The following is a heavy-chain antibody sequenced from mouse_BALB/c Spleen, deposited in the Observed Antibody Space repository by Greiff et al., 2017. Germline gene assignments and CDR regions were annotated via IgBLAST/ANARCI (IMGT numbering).Heavy chain of an antibody. CDR2: INPYNDGT. CDR1: GYTFTSYV. V-gene: IGHV1-14*01. CDR3: ARTLYYYGSSSGYFDV. J-gene: IGHJ1*01. D-gene: IGHD1-1*01. Sequence: VQLKESGPELVKPGASVKMSCKASGYTFTSYVMHWVKQKPGQGLEWIGYINPYNDGTKYNEKFKGKATLTSDKSSSTAYMELSSLTSEDSAVYYCARTLYYYGSSSGYFDVWGAGTTVTVSS.